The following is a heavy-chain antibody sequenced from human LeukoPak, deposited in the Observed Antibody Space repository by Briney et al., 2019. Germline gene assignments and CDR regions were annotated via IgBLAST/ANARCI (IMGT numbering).Heavy chain of an antibody. V-gene: IGHV1-46*01. CDR3: ARGTGYCSSTSCYTRPPFDP. J-gene: IGHJ5*02. CDR1: GYTFTSYY. CDR2: INPSGGST. Sequence: ASVKVSFKASGYTFTSYYMHRVRQAPGQGLEWMGIINPSGGSTSYAQKFQGRVTMTRDTSTSTVYMELSSLRSEDTAVYYCARGTGYCSSTSCYTRPPFDPWGQGTLVTVSS. D-gene: IGHD2-2*02.